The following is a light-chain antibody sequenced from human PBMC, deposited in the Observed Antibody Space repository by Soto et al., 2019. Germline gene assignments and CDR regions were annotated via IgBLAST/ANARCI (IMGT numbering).Light chain of an antibody. CDR1: KSVRSRN. CDR3: QQYYSSPYT. J-gene: IGKJ2*01. Sequence: EFVLTQSPGTLSLSPGERATLSCRARKSVRSRNLAWYQQKPGQAPRLLIFAASGRPTGIPDRFSGSGSGTDFTLTISRLEPEDLAVYYCQQYYSSPYTFGQGTKLEIK. CDR2: AAS. V-gene: IGKV3-20*01.